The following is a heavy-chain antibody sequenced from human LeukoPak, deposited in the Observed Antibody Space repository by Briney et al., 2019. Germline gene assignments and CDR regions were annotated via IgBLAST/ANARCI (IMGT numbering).Heavy chain of an antibody. CDR3: ARDLGYCSSTSCEDY. J-gene: IGHJ4*02. V-gene: IGHV3-30*04. CDR1: GFTFSSYA. D-gene: IGHD2-2*01. Sequence: GGSLRLSCAGSGFTFSSYAMHWVRQAPGKGLEWVAVISYDGSNKYYADSVKGRFTISRDNSKNTLYLQMNSLRAGDTAVYYCARDLGYCSSTSCEDYWGQGALVTVSS. CDR2: ISYDGSNK.